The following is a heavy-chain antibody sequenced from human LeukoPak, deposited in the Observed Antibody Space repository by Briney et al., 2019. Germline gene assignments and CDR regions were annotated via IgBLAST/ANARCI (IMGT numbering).Heavy chain of an antibody. CDR2: IIPIFGTA. CDR3: ARSPIGGGDFNPPDY. CDR1: GGTFSSYA. D-gene: IGHD2-21*02. V-gene: IGHV1-69*05. J-gene: IGHJ4*02. Sequence: SVKVSCKASGGTFSSYAISWVRQAPGQGLEWMGGIIPIFGTANYAQKFQGRVTITTDESTSTAYKELSSLRSEDTAVYYCARSPIGGGDFNPPDYWGQGTLVTVSS.